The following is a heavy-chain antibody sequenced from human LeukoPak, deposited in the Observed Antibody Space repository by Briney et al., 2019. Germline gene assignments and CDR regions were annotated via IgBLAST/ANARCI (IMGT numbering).Heavy chain of an antibody. CDR3: ARDLLIRGVTPLGY. J-gene: IGHJ4*02. V-gene: IGHV3-7*05. D-gene: IGHD3-10*01. CDR2: IKQDGSEK. CDR1: GFTFSNYW. Sequence: GGSLRLSCAASGFTFSNYWMTWVRQAPGKGLEWVANIKQDGSEKYYVDSVKGRFTISRDNARNSLFLQMNSLRADDTAVYYCARDLLIRGVTPLGYWGQGTLVTVSS.